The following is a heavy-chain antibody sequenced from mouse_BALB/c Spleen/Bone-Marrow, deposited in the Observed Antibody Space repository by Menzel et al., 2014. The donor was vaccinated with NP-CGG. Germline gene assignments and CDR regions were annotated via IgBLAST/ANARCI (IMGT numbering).Heavy chain of an antibody. CDR2: SRNKANDYTT. CDR1: GFTFSDFY. D-gene: IGHD4-1*01. CDR3: ARANWDYFDY. Sequence: EVKVVESGGGLVQPGGSLRLSCATSGFTFSDFYMEWVRQPPGKRLEWIAASRNKANDYTTEYSASVKGRFIVSRDTSQCILYLQMNALRAEDTAIYYCARANWDYFDYWGQGTTLTVSS. V-gene: IGHV7-1*02. J-gene: IGHJ2*01.